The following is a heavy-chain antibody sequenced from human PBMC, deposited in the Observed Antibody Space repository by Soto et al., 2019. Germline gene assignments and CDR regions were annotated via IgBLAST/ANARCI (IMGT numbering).Heavy chain of an antibody. D-gene: IGHD6-13*01. J-gene: IGHJ4*02. CDR1: GFSLSTSGMC. Sequence: SGPTLVNPTQTLTLTCTFSGFSLSTSGMCVSWIRQPPGKALEWLALIDWDDDKYYSTSLKTRLTISKDTSKNQVVLTMTNMDPVDTATYYCARSKGGAAAGTPFDYWGQGTLVTVSS. V-gene: IGHV2-70*01. CDR3: ARSKGGAAAGTPFDY. CDR2: IDWDDDK.